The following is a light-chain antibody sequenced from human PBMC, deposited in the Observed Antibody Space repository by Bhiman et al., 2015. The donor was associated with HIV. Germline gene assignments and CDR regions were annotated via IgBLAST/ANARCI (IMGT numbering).Light chain of an antibody. J-gene: IGLJ1*01. V-gene: IGLV1-51*01. CDR1: SSNIGNNY. CDR2: DTD. CDR3: GTWDSSLSAGGV. Sequence: QSVLTQPPSVSAAPGQRVTVSCSGSSSNIGNNYVSWYQQFPGTAPKLVIYDTDKRPSGIPERFSGSKSGTSATLGITGLQTGDEADYYCGTWDSSLSAGGVFGTGTKVTVL.